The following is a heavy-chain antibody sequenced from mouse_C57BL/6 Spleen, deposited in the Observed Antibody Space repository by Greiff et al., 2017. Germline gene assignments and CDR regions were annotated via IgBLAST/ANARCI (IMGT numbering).Heavy chain of an antibody. Sequence: EVQRVESGGGLVKPGGSLKLSCAASGFTFSDYGMHWVRQAPEKGLAWVAYISSGSSTIYYADTVKGRFTISRDTAKNNLYLQLTSRRSEDTARYYCARRKDYYALDYWGQGTTVTVSS. V-gene: IGHV5-17*01. CDR2: ISSGSSTI. J-gene: IGHJ4*01. CDR1: GFTFSDYG. CDR3: ARRKDYYALDY.